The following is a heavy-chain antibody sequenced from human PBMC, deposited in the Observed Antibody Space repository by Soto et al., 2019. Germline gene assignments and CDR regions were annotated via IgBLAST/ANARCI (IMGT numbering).Heavy chain of an antibody. Sequence: ETLSLTCTVSVGSFSSGSYYWSWILQPPGKGLEWIGYIYYSGSTNYNPSLKSRVTISVDTSKNQFSLKLSSVTAADTAVYYRARGLPGIAVAGTGGNWFDPWGQGTLVTVSS. CDR3: ARGLPGIAVAGTGGNWFDP. CDR1: VGSFSSGSYY. D-gene: IGHD6-19*01. J-gene: IGHJ5*02. V-gene: IGHV4-61*01. CDR2: IYYSGST.